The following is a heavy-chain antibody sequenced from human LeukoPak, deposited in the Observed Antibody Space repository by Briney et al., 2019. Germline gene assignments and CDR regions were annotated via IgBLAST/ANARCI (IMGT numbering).Heavy chain of an antibody. D-gene: IGHD3-16*01. CDR3: ARGSVTFGGVTIDY. Sequence: SETLSLTCTISGGSVSDYYWSWIRQSPGKGLEWIGYIYHTGSTSYSPSLKSRVTISADTSQNQFSLKLSSATVADTAVYYCARGSVTFGGVTIDYWGQGTLVTVSP. J-gene: IGHJ4*02. CDR2: IYHTGST. CDR1: GGSVSDYY. V-gene: IGHV4-59*02.